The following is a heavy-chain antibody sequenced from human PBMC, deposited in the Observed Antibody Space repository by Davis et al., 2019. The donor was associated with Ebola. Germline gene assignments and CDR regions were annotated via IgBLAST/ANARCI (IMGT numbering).Heavy chain of an antibody. CDR2: INPNGGNI. D-gene: IGHD6-19*01. CDR1: GFTFSDYW. CDR3: ASSVWTHTLAY. Sequence: ESLKISCAASGFTFSDYWMHWVRRGPGKGPEWVARINPNGGNIRYADSVKGRFTISRDNTKNTLYLQMNSLRAEDTALYYCASSVWTHTLAYWGQGTTVTVSS. J-gene: IGHJ4*02. V-gene: IGHV3-74*01.